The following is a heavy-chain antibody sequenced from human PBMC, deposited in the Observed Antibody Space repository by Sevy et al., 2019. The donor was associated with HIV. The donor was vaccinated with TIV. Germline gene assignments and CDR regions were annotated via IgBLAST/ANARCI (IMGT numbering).Heavy chain of an antibody. CDR1: GFTFSSYA. CDR3: AKGIGYSGYETDY. D-gene: IGHD5-12*01. J-gene: IGHJ4*02. CDR2: ISGSGISK. V-gene: IGHV3-23*01. Sequence: GGALRLSCAASGFTFSSYAMSWVRQAPGKGLEWVSAISGSGISKYYADSVKGRLTISRDNSKNTLYLQMNNLRAEDTAVIYCAKGIGYSGYETDYWGQGTLVTVSS.